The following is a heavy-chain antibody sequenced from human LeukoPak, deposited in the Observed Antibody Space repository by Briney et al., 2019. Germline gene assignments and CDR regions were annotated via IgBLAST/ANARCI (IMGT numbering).Heavy chain of an antibody. J-gene: IGHJ4*02. D-gene: IGHD4-17*01. Sequence: ASVKVSCKTSGYSFILYGISWVRQAPGQGPEWMGWISTSTGDTKYTQKFQGRVTLTTDTSTSTAYMELSSLRSDDTAVYYCATVFRYGDFDYWGQGTLVTVSS. CDR1: GYSFILYG. CDR3: ATVFRYGDFDY. CDR2: ISTSTGDT. V-gene: IGHV1-18*01.